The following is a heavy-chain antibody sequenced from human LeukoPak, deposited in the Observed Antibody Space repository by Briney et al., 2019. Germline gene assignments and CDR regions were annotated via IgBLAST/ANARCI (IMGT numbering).Heavy chain of an antibody. D-gene: IGHD3-10*01. J-gene: IGHJ4*02. CDR3: AKDRTVVRGVTDY. CDR1: GFTFSSYA. V-gene: IGHV3-23*01. Sequence: PGGSLRLSCAASGFTFSSYAMSWVRQAPGKGLEWVSAISGSGGSTCYADSVKGRFTISRDNSKNTLYLQMNSLRAEDTAVYYCAKDRTVVRGVTDYWGQGTLVTVSS. CDR2: ISGSGGST.